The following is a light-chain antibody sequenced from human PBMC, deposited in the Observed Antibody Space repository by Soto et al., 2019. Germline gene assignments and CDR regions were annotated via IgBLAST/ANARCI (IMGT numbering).Light chain of an antibody. CDR2: NAS. CDR1: QAIRRH. CDR3: QRTYNAIPIA. J-gene: IGKJ5*01. Sequence: DIQLTPSPSSLSASVGDRVAITCRGSQAIRRHLNWYRQKVGEVPYVLINNASTSQSGVPSRFSGSGAGTHFTLTIRSLHPEDVASYHGQRTYNAIPIAFGPGTRPE. V-gene: IGKV1-27*01.